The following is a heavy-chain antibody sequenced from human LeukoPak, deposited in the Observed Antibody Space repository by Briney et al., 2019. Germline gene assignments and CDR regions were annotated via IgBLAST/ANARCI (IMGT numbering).Heavy chain of an antibody. CDR3: ARVGESFEEYYYDSSGYYSFDH. CDR1: GGTFSRYS. J-gene: IGHJ4*02. D-gene: IGHD3-22*01. CDR2: IIPILGIA. Sequence: SVTVSCQASGGTFSRYSISWVRQAPGQGLEWMGRIIPILGIANYAQKFQGRVTITADKSTSTAYMELSSLRSEDTAVYYCARVGESFEEYYYDSSGYYSFDHWGQGTLVTVSS. V-gene: IGHV1-69*04.